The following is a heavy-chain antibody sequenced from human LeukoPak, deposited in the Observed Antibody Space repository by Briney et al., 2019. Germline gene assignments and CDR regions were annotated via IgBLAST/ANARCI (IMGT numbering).Heavy chain of an antibody. J-gene: IGHJ4*02. D-gene: IGHD2-2*01. CDR2: IAHDASIM. CDR3: AKDLGPWGSCPDS. Sequence: PGRSLRLSCAASGFTFSTYGMHWVRQAPGKGLEWVADIAHDASIMYYADSVKGRFTISRDNSKNTLYLQMNSLRDEDTAVYHCAKDLGPWGSCPDSWGQGTLVTVSS. CDR1: GFTFSTYG. V-gene: IGHV3-30*18.